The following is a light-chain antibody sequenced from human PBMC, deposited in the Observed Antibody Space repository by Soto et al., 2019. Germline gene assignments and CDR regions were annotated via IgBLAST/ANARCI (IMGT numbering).Light chain of an antibody. CDR2: DAS. V-gene: IGKV3-11*01. CDR3: QQRSNGPWT. J-gene: IGKJ1*01. Sequence: EIVLTQSPVTLSLSPGERATLSCRASQSVRNYLAWYQQKPGQAPRLLIYDASNRATGIPGRFSGSGSGTDFTLTISSLEPEGFAVYYCQQRSNGPWTFGQGTKVEIK. CDR1: QSVRNY.